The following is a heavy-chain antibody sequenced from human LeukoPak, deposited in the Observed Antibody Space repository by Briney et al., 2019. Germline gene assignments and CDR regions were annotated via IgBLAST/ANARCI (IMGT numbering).Heavy chain of an antibody. Sequence: SVKVSCKASGGTFISYAISWVRQASGQGLEWMGRIIPIFGTANYAQKFQGRVTITTDESTSTAYMELSSLRSEDTAVYYCASRSFSGGSGSYNIRDYWGQGTLVTVSS. CDR1: GGTFISYA. V-gene: IGHV1-69*05. CDR3: ASRSFSGGSGSYNIRDY. CDR2: IIPIFGTA. J-gene: IGHJ4*02. D-gene: IGHD3-10*01.